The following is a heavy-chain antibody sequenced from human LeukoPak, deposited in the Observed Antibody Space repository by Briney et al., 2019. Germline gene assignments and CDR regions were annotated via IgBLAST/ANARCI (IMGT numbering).Heavy chain of an antibody. J-gene: IGHJ6*03. Sequence: GGSLRLSCAASGFTFSSYAMSWVRQAPGKGLEWVSAISGSGGSTYYADSVKGRFTISRDNSKNTLYLQMNSLRAEDRPVYYCAGAYSSSWGVNYYYMDVWGKGTTVTVSS. CDR2: ISGSGGST. V-gene: IGHV3-23*01. D-gene: IGHD6-13*01. CDR3: AGAYSSSWGVNYYYMDV. CDR1: GFTFSSYA.